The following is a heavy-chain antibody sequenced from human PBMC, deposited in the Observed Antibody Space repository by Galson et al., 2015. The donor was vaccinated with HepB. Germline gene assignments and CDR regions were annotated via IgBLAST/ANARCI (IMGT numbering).Heavy chain of an antibody. Sequence: SLRLSCAASGFTFSKYWMTWVRQAPGKGLEWVAVISYDGSNKYYADSVKGRFTISRDNSKNTLYLQMNSLRAEDTAVYYCAKDILFRGTVGYYFDYWGQGTLVTVSS. CDR3: AKDILFRGTVGYYFDY. D-gene: IGHD2-15*01. CDR1: GFTFSKYW. V-gene: IGHV3-30*18. CDR2: ISYDGSNK. J-gene: IGHJ4*02.